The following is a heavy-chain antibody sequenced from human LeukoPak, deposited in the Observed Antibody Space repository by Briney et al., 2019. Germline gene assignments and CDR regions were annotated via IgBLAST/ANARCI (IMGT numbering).Heavy chain of an antibody. CDR2: ISAYNGNT. Sequence: ASVKVSCKASGYTSTSYGISWVRQAPGQGLEWMGWISAYNGNTNYAQKLQGRVTMTTDTSTSTAYMELRSLRSDDTAVYYCARDRGTYGDPIPYYFDYWGQGTLVTVSS. J-gene: IGHJ4*02. V-gene: IGHV1-18*01. D-gene: IGHD4-17*01. CDR1: GYTSTSYG. CDR3: ARDRGTYGDPIPYYFDY.